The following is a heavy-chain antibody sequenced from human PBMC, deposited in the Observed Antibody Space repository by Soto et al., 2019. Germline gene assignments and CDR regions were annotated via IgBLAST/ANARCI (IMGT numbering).Heavy chain of an antibody. CDR3: AKNPGYYYDSTGYHFDY. Sequence: TGGSLRLSCAACEFTFSNYALSWVRQAPGKGLEWVSAISYGGGTTYYADSVKGRFTISRDNSKNTLYLQMNSLRAEDTAVYYCAKNPGYYYDSTGYHFDYWGQGTLVTVSS. V-gene: IGHV3-23*01. D-gene: IGHD3-22*01. CDR1: EFTFSNYA. J-gene: IGHJ4*02. CDR2: ISYGGGTT.